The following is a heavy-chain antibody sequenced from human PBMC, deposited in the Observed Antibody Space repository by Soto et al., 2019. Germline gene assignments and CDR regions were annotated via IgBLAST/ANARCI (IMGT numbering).Heavy chain of an antibody. CDR1: GFTFSSYA. Sequence: EVQLLESGGGLVQPGGSLRLSCAASGFTFSSYAMSWVRQAPGKGLEWVSASSGSGGSTYYADSVKGRFTISRDNSKNTLYLQMNSLRAEDTAVYYCAKGVGSSWYEDYWGQGTLVTVSS. CDR3: AKGVGSSWYEDY. J-gene: IGHJ4*02. D-gene: IGHD6-13*01. CDR2: SSGSGGST. V-gene: IGHV3-23*01.